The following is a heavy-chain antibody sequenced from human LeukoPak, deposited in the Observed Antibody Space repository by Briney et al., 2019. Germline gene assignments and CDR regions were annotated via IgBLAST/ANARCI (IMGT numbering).Heavy chain of an antibody. D-gene: IGHD6-6*01. CDR3: ASSSSSDSDAFDI. CDR2: IIPIFGTA. CDR1: GGTFSSYT. J-gene: IGHJ3*02. Sequence: ASVKVSCKASGGTFSSYTISWVRQAPGQGLEWMGGIIPIFGTANYAQKFQGRVTITADESTSTAYMELSSLRSEDTAVYYCASSSSSDSDAFDIWGQGTMVTVSS. V-gene: IGHV1-69*13.